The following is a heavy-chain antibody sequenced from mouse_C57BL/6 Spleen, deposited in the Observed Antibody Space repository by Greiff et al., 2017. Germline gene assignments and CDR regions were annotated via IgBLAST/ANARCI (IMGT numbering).Heavy chain of an antibody. D-gene: IGHD1-1*01. CDR2: IDPESGDT. Sequence: VQLKQSGAELVRPGASVKLSCTASGFNIKDDYMNWVKQRPEQGLEWIGWIDPESGDTEYASKFQGKATITADTSSNTVYLQLSSLTSEDTAVYYWTNSLITTVVAPLYYWGKGTTLTVSS. CDR3: TNSLITTVVAPLYY. J-gene: IGHJ2*01. V-gene: IGHV14-4*01. CDR1: GFNIKDDY.